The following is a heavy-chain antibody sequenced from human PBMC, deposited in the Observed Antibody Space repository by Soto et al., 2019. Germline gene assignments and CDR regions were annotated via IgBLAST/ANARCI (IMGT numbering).Heavy chain of an antibody. Sequence: QVQLVQSGAEMQQPGASVRVSCKASGGTFSKYAFSWVRQAPGQGLEWLGGTIPMFGTPNYAQKFQGRVAISADESTATVYMELSSLRSADTAVYFCARPLRDRNHYYGMAVWGQGTTVTVSS. CDR1: GGTFSKYA. D-gene: IGHD3-22*01. J-gene: IGHJ6*02. CDR3: ARPLRDRNHYYGMAV. V-gene: IGHV1-69*01. CDR2: TIPMFGTP.